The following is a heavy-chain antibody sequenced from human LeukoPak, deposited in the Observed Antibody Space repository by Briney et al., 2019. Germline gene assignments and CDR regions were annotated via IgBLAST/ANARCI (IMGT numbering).Heavy chain of an antibody. J-gene: IGHJ4*02. V-gene: IGHV3-23*01. CDR3: AKDTTVTTMVVLDC. Sequence: GGSLRLSCAASGFTFSSFAMSWVRQAPGKGLEWVSAISGSGGSTYYADSVKGRFTISRDNSKNTLYLQMNSLRAEDTAVYYCAKDTTVTTMVVLDCWGQGTLVTVSS. CDR1: GFTFSSFA. D-gene: IGHD4-17*01. CDR2: ISGSGGST.